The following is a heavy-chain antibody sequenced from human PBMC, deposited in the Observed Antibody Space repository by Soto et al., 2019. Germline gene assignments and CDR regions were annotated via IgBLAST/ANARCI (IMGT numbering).Heavy chain of an antibody. CDR1: GFTFDDYA. CDR2: ISWNSGSI. Sequence: EVQLVESGGGLVQPGRSLRLSCAASGFTFDDYAMHWVRQAPGKGLEWVSGISWNSGSIGYADSVKGRFTISRDNAKNSLYLQMNSLRAEDTALYYCARQAIVVVHIDPGAFDIWGQGTMVTVSS. CDR3: ARQAIVVVHIDPGAFDI. J-gene: IGHJ3*02. V-gene: IGHV3-9*01. D-gene: IGHD3-22*01.